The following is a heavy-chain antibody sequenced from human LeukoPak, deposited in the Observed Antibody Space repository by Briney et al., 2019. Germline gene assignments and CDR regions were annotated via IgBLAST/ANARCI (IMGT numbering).Heavy chain of an antibody. CDR2: ISSSSSYI. Sequence: RGSLRLSCAASGFTFSSYSMNWVRQAPGKGLEWVSSISSSSSYIYYADSVKGRFTISRDNAKNSLYLQMNSLRAEDTAVYYCARDQRLGAFDIWGQGTMVTVSS. CDR1: GFTFSSYS. V-gene: IGHV3-21*01. D-gene: IGHD3-16*01. J-gene: IGHJ3*02. CDR3: ARDQRLGAFDI.